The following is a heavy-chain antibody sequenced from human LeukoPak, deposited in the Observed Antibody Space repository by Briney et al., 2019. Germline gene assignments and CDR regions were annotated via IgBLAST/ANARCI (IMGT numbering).Heavy chain of an antibody. D-gene: IGHD3-10*01. Sequence: PSETLSLTCSVSGGSISGYYWSWIRQFPGKGLEWIGYIKYRGSTNYNPSLKSRVTISVDTSKNQLSLKLTSVTAADTAVYYCARGGGSGSYYFSDSYYYYYMDVWGKGTTVTISS. CDR3: ARGGGSGSYYFSDSYYYYYMDV. J-gene: IGHJ6*03. V-gene: IGHV4-59*01. CDR1: GGSISGYY. CDR2: IKYRGST.